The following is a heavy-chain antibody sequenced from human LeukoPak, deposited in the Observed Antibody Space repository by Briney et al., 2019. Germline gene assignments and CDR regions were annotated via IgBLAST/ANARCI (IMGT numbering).Heavy chain of an antibody. CDR3: AKGNSWDYGDYG. CDR2: ISGSGGST. D-gene: IGHD4-17*01. CDR1: GFTFSSYA. J-gene: IGHJ3*01. Sequence: GGSLRLSCAASGFTFSSYAMSWVRQAPGKGLEWVSTISGSGGSTYYADSVKGRLTISRDNSKNTLYLQMNSLRAEDTAVYYCAKGNSWDYGDYGWGQGTMVTVSS. V-gene: IGHV3-23*01.